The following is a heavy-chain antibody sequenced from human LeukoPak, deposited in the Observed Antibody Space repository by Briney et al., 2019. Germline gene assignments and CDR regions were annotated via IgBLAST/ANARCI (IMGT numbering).Heavy chain of an antibody. CDR2: IYSGGST. J-gene: IGHJ6*02. D-gene: IGHD2-2*01. CDR1: GFTVSSNY. V-gene: IGHV3-66*01. Sequence: GGSLRLSYAASGFTVSSNYMSWVRQAPGKGLEWVSVIYSGGSTYYADSVKGRFTISRDNSKNTLYLQMNSLRAEDTAVYYCAREGSTDYYYGMDVWGQGTTVTVSS. CDR3: AREGSTDYYYGMDV.